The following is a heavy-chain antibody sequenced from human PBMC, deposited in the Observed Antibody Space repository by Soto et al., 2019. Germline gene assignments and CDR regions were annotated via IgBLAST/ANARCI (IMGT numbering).Heavy chain of an antibody. V-gene: IGHV3-48*02. CDR3: ASELAALNWFDP. D-gene: IGHD1-1*01. CDR1: GFTFSSYS. CDR2: ISSSSSTI. J-gene: IGHJ5*02. Sequence: ESGGGLVQPGGSLRLSCAASGFTFSSYSMNWVRQAPGKGLEWVSYISSSSSTIYYADSVKGRFTISRDNAKNSLYLQMNSLRDEDTAVYYRASELAALNWFDPWGQGTLVTVSS.